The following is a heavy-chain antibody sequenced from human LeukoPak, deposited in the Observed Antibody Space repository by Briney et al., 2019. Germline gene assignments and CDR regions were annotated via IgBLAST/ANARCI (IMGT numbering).Heavy chain of an antibody. D-gene: IGHD3-10*01. CDR2: MNPNSGNT. J-gene: IGHJ4*02. CDR3: ARVDMVRGVIGY. CDR1: GYTFTSYD. V-gene: IGHV1-8*03. Sequence: ASVKVSCKASGYTFTSYDINWVRQATGQGLEWMGWMNPNSGNTGYAQKFQGRVTITRNTSISTAYMELSSLRSEDTAVYYCARVDMVRGVIGYWGQGTLVTVSS.